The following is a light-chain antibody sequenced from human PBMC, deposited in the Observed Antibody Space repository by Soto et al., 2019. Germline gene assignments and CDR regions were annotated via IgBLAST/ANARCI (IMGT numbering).Light chain of an antibody. Sequence: DIQMTQSPSTLSAPVGDRVTITCRASQSIDTWLAWYQQKPGEVPKVLIYKVSNLQRGVPSRFSGSGSGTEFTLTISGLQPDDFATYYCQHYKFFPWTFGQGTKVDI. J-gene: IGKJ1*01. CDR2: KVS. CDR3: QHYKFFPWT. V-gene: IGKV1-5*03. CDR1: QSIDTW.